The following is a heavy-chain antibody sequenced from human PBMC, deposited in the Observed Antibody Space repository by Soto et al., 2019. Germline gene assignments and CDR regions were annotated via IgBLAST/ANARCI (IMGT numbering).Heavy chain of an antibody. CDR3: ASLPHCSSTSCYKVPLDY. CDR2: IYSGGST. CDR1: GFTVSNNY. Sequence: GGSLRLSCAASGFTVSNNYMSWVRQAPGKGLEWVSVIYSGGSTYYADSVKGRFTISRDNSKNTLYLQMNSLRAEDTAVYYCASLPHCSSTSCYKVPLDYWGQGTLVTVSS. D-gene: IGHD2-2*02. J-gene: IGHJ4*02. V-gene: IGHV3-66*01.